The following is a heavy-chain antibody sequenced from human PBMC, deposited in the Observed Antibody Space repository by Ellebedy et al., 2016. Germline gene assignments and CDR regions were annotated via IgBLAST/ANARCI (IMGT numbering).Heavy chain of an antibody. CDR1: GFTFSKYR. D-gene: IGHD3-22*01. CDR2: ISAGGDYT. V-gene: IGHV3-23*01. Sequence: GESLKISCVVSGFTFSKYRMAWVRQAPGKGLEWVSTISAGGDYTYSADSVRGRFSISRDNSKNTLSLQMNSLRAEDTAIYYCAKDLQYYSDSRGFYSPWDYWGQGTLVTVSS. J-gene: IGHJ4*02. CDR3: AKDLQYYSDSRGFYSPWDY.